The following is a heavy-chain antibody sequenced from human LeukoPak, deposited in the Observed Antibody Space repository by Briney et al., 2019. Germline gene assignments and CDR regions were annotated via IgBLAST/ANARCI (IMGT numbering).Heavy chain of an antibody. V-gene: IGHV3-15*01. Sequence: GGSLRLSCAASGFTFSNAWMSWVRQAPGKGLEWVGRIKSQTDGGTTDYAAPVKGRFTISRDDSKNTLYLQMNSLKTEDTAVYYCTTTPDDYGEWGQGTLVTVSS. CDR2: IKSQTDGGTT. CDR1: GFTFSNAW. J-gene: IGHJ4*02. CDR3: TTTPDDYGE. D-gene: IGHD4-17*01.